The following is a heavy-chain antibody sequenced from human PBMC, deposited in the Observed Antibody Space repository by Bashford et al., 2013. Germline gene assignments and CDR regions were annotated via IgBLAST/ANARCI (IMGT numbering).Heavy chain of an antibody. Sequence: VRQAPGKGLEWVSGISGSSSTTYYADSVKGRFTISRDNSKNALYLHMNSLRAEDTAVYYCAKDLAAGGTAPYYYHYYYMDVWGKGTTVTVSS. CDR2: ISGSSSTT. J-gene: IGHJ6*03. CDR3: AKDLAAGGTAPYYYHYYYMDV. V-gene: IGHV3-23*01. D-gene: IGHD6-13*01.